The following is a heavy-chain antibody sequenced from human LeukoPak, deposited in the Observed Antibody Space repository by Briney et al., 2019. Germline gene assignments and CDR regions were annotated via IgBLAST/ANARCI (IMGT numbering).Heavy chain of an antibody. CDR3: AKTTVGYSSGRYPGWPADC. D-gene: IGHD6-19*01. V-gene: IGHV3-23*01. CDR1: GFTFNTYA. CDR2: ICGSGGCT. Sequence: GGSLRLSCAASGFTFNTYAIYWVRQAPGKGLQWVSGICGSGGCTYYADSVKGRFTISRDNSKNTVYLQMNSLTADDTAVYYCAKTTVGYSSGRYPGWPADCWGQGTLVTVSP. J-gene: IGHJ4*02.